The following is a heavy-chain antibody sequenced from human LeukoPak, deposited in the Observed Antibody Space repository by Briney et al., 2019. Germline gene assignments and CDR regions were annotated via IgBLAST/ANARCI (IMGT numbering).Heavy chain of an antibody. V-gene: IGHV4-4*02. J-gene: IGHJ6*03. CDR1: GDSITSDNY. D-gene: IGHD3-3*01. CDR3: ARHGVPLTIFGVAPHMDV. Sequence: SGTLSLTCDVSGDSITSDNYWTWVRQPPGRGLEWIGDIYHSGGSNYNPSLKSRVTISVDTSRNQFSLRLSSVTAADTAVYYCARHGVPLTIFGVAPHMDVWGKGTTVTVSS. CDR2: IYHSGGS.